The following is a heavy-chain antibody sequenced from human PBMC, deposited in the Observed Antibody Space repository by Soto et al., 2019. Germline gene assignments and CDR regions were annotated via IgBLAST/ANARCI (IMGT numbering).Heavy chain of an antibody. CDR2: IYHGVNT. CDR3: HRSSDADYGMGV. Sequence: SETLSLTCAVSVGSISSGGYSWSWIRQPPGKGLEWIGYIYHGVNTYYNPSLESRVSISQDRSKNKFSLKLTSVTAADTAVYYCHRSSDADYGMGVWGPGTTATVSS. V-gene: IGHV4-30-2*01. D-gene: IGHD2-2*01. CDR1: VGSISSGGYS. J-gene: IGHJ6*02.